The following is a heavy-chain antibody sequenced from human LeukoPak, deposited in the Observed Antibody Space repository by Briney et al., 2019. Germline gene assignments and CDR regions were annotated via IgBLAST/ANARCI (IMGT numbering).Heavy chain of an antibody. CDR1: GFTFSSYG. Sequence: GGSLRLSRAASGFTFSSYGMPWVRQAPGKGLEWVAFIRYDGSNKYYADSVKGRFTISRDNSKNTLYLQTNSLRAEDTAVYYCAKVGDYDILTGYYLSGAFDIWGQGTMVTVSS. CDR3: AKVGDYDILTGYYLSGAFDI. D-gene: IGHD3-9*01. J-gene: IGHJ3*02. V-gene: IGHV3-30*02. CDR2: IRYDGSNK.